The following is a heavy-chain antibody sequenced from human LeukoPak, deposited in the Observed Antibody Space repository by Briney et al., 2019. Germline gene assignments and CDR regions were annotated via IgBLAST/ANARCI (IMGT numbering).Heavy chain of an antibody. CDR1: GFTFSSYA. CDR2: ISGSGGST. V-gene: IGHV3-23*01. J-gene: IGHJ6*02. Sequence: GGSLRHSCAASGFTFSSYAMSWVRQAPGKGLEWVSAISGSGGSTYYADSVKGRFTISRDNSKNTLYLQMNSLRAEDTAVYYCAKSSPYYYYYYGMDVWGQGTTVTVSS. CDR3: AKSSPYYYYYYGMDV. D-gene: IGHD6-13*01.